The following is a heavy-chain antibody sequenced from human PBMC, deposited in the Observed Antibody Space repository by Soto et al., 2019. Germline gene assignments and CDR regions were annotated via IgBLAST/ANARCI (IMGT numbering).Heavy chain of an antibody. CDR1: GGSISSGGYS. CDR2: IYHSGST. V-gene: IGHV4-30-2*01. D-gene: IGHD6-13*01. Sequence: SETLSLTCAVSGGSISSGGYSWSWIRQPPGKGLEWIGYIYHSGSTYYNPSLKSRVTISVDKSKNQFSLKLSSVTAADTAVYYCARVFPESSRFIDPWRQATLVSVSS. CDR3: ARVFPESSRFIDP. J-gene: IGHJ5*02.